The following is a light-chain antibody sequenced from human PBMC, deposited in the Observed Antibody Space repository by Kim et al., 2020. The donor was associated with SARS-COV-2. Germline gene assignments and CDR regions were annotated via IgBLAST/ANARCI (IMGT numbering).Light chain of an antibody. CDR2: EDN. CDR3: QSYDSSSVV. Sequence: GETVVSACTRSSGSSTRNCVRWYQHRPGTSATTVIYEDNRRPSGVPGRFSGSIDSASNSASLTISGLRSEDEADYYCQSYDSSSVVFGGGTQLTVL. CDR1: SGSSTRNC. V-gene: IGLV6-57*01. J-gene: IGLJ2*01.